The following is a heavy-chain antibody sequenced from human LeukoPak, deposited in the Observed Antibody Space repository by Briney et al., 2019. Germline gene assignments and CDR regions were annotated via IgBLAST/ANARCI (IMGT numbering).Heavy chain of an antibody. D-gene: IGHD3-10*01. V-gene: IGHV1-69*02. CDR3: ARGDKYWYFDL. CDR1: GGAFSSYT. Sequence: SVNVSCKASGGAFSSYTISWVRQAPGQGLEWMGRIIPILGIANYAQKFQGRVTITADKSTSTAYMELSSLRSEDTAVYYCARGDKYWYFDLWGRGTLVTVSS. CDR2: IIPILGIA. J-gene: IGHJ2*01.